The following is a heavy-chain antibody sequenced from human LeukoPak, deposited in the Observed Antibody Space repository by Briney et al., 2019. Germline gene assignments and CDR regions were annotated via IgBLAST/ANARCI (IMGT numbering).Heavy chain of an antibody. Sequence: QPGGSLRLSCAASGFTFSSYAMSWVRQAPGKGLEWVSAISGSGGSTYYADSVKGRFTISRDNSKNTLYLQMNSLRAEDTAVYYCAKGYCSSTSCPLDYWGQGTLVTVSS. CDR3: AKGYCSSTSCPLDY. D-gene: IGHD2-2*01. V-gene: IGHV3-23*01. J-gene: IGHJ4*02. CDR1: GFTFSSYA. CDR2: ISGSGGST.